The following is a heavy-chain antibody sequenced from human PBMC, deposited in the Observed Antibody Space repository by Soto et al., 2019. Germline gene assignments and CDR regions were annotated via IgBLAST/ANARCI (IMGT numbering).Heavy chain of an antibody. CDR2: INDRGSI. CDR1: GGSFSGYY. Sequence: QVQLQQWGAGPLRPLETLSLTCGVSGGSFSGYYWSWIRLSPGKGLEWIGEINDRGSINYNPSLKSRVSSSVDTSKHHYSLILRSVTAADSAVYYCARESHDILTGPPWVWYCDLWGRGTLVTVSS. J-gene: IGHJ2*01. V-gene: IGHV4-34*01. D-gene: IGHD3-9*01. CDR3: ARESHDILTGPPWVWYCDL.